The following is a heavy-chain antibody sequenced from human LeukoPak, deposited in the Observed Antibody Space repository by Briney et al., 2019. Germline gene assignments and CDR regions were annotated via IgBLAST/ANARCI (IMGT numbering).Heavy chain of an antibody. CDR3: ARPQHGDLYAFDI. CDR1: GFTFTSYW. D-gene: IGHD4-17*01. V-gene: IGHV3-74*01. Sequence: GGSLRLSCAASGFTFTSYWMHWVRQAPGKGLVWVSRVDGDGSTTTYADSVKGRFTISRDNAKNTLYLQMNSLRAEDTAVYYCARPQHGDLYAFDIWGHGTMVTVSS. CDR2: VDGDGSTT. J-gene: IGHJ3*02.